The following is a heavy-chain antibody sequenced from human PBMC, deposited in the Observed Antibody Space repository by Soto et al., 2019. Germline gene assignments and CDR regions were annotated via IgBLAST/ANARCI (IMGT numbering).Heavy chain of an antibody. D-gene: IGHD6-13*01. CDR2: IYHSGST. Sequence: LSLTCAVSGGSISSGGYSWSWIRQPPGKGLEWIGYIYHSGSTYYNPSLKSRVTISVDRSKNQFSLKLSSVTAADTAVYYCARALAAAGYAFDIWGQGTMVTVSS. CDR1: GGSISSGGYS. J-gene: IGHJ3*02. CDR3: ARALAAAGYAFDI. V-gene: IGHV4-30-2*01.